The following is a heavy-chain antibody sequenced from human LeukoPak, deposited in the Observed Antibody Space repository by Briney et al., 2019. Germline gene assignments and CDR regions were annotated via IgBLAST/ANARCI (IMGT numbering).Heavy chain of an antibody. V-gene: IGHV4-34*01. CDR3: ARLIAVAGTGPTNWFDP. Sequence: PSETLSLTCAVYGGSFSGYYWSWIRQPPGKGLEWIGEINHSGSTNYNPSLKSRVTISVDTSKNQFSLKLSSVTAADTAVYYCARLIAVAGTGPTNWFDPWGQGTLVTVSS. CDR1: GGSFSGYY. D-gene: IGHD6-19*01. J-gene: IGHJ5*02. CDR2: INHSGST.